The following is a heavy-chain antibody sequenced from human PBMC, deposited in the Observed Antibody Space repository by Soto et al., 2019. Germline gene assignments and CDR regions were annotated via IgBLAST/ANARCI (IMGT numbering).Heavy chain of an antibody. D-gene: IGHD3-3*01. V-gene: IGHV3-23*01. J-gene: IGHJ4*02. CDR1: GFTFSSYA. CDR2: ISGSGGST. Sequence: HPGGSLRLSCAASGFTFSSYAMSWVRQAPGKGLEWVSAISGSGGSTYYADSVKGRFTISRDNSKNTLYLQMNSLRAEDTAVYYCAKEPLVDETYYDFWSGSPHIPFDYWGQGTLVTVSS. CDR3: AKEPLVDETYYDFWSGSPHIPFDY.